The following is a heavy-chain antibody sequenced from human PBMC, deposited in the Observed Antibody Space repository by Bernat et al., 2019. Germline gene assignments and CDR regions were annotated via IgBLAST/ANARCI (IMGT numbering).Heavy chain of an antibody. CDR1: GFTFSGYG. J-gene: IGHJ4*02. Sequence: EVQLVESGGGLVKPGGSLRLSCAASGFTFSGYGMNWVRQAPGKGLEWVSSITSHSSYIYYADSLKGRFTISRDNAKSSLYLQMNSLRAEDTAVYYCARDKSGSYYDAIDYWGQGTLLTVAS. V-gene: IGHV3-21*01. CDR2: ITSHSSYI. D-gene: IGHD1-26*01. CDR3: ARDKSGSYYDAIDY.